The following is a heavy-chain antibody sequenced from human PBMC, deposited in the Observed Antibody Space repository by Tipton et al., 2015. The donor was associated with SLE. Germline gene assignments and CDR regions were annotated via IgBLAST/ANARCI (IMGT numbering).Heavy chain of an antibody. CDR1: GGSISSSSYY. D-gene: IGHD3-10*01. V-gene: IGHV4-39*07. CDR2: IYYSGST. J-gene: IGHJ5*02. Sequence: GLVKPSETLSLTCTVSGGSISSSSYYWGWIRQPPGKGLEWIGSIYYSGSTYYNPSLKSRVTISVDTSKNQFSLKLSSVTAADTAVYYCASPYYYGSGSYSHNWFDPWGQGTLVTVPA. CDR3: ASPYYYGSGSYSHNWFDP.